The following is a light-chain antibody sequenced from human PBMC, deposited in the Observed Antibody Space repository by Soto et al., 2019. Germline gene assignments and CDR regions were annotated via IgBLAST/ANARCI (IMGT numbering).Light chain of an antibody. Sequence: EIVLTQSPGTLSLSPGERATLSCRASQSVSNNYLAWYQQKPGQAPRLLIYGASNRATGFPDRFSGSGAGTAFYYTVSRMEPWGVSVYYCQEYGSSGSVGQGTKVEIK. J-gene: IGKJ1*01. CDR2: GAS. CDR1: QSVSNNY. CDR3: QEYGSSGS. V-gene: IGKV3-20*01.